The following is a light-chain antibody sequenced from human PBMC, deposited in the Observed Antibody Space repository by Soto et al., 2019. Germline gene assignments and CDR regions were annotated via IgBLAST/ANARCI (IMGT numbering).Light chain of an antibody. Sequence: QSVLTQPASVSGSPGQSITISCTGTSSDFGGYILVSWYQQHPGKAPKLMIYHVNTRPSGISNRFSGSKSGDTASLTISGLQAEDEAEYSCFSYSTSSSLYVFGSGTKLTVL. CDR2: HVN. V-gene: IGLV2-14*02. CDR1: SSDFGGYIL. CDR3: FSYSTSSSLYV. J-gene: IGLJ1*01.